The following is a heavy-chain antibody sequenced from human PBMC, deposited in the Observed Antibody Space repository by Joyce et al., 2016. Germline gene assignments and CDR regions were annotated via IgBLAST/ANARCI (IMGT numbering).Heavy chain of an antibody. CDR2: ISSSSAYI. Sequence: EVQLVESGGGLVKPGGSLRLSCAASGFTFYSYSMNWVRQAPGKGLEWVSSISSSSAYIYYTDSVKGRFTIFRDNAKNSLYLQMNSLRAEDTAVYYCAGGVVDDFHICGRGTMDTVSS. D-gene: IGHD2-21*01. CDR3: AGGVVDDFHI. J-gene: IGHJ3*02. V-gene: IGHV3-21*01. CDR1: GFTFYSYS.